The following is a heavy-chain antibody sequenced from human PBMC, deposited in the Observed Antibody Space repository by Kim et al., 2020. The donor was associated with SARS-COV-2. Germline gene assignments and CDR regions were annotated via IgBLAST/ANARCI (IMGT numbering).Heavy chain of an antibody. D-gene: IGHD3-9*01. CDR2: IYYSGST. V-gene: IGHV4-31*03. Sequence: SETLSLTCTVSGGSISSGGYYWSWIRQHPGKGLEWIGYIYYSGSTYYNPSLKSRVTISVDTSKNQFSLKLSSVTAADTAVYYCARDPYYDILTGYSLFVGDDAFDIWGQGTMVTVSS. CDR3: ARDPYYDILTGYSLFVGDDAFDI. CDR1: GGSISSGGYY. J-gene: IGHJ3*02.